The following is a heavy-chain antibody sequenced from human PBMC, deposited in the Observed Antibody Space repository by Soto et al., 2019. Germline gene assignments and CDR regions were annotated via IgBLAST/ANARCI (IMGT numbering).Heavy chain of an antibody. D-gene: IGHD6-13*01. CDR3: ARDRSIAAAEFDY. J-gene: IGHJ4*02. Sequence: QVQLVQSGAEVKKPGSSVKVSCKASGGTFSSYTISWVRQAPGQGLEWMGRIIPILGIANYAQKFQGRVTITADKSTSTAYMEVSSLRSEDTAVYYCARDRSIAAAEFDYWGQGTLVTVSS. CDR2: IIPILGIA. V-gene: IGHV1-69*08. CDR1: GGTFSSYT.